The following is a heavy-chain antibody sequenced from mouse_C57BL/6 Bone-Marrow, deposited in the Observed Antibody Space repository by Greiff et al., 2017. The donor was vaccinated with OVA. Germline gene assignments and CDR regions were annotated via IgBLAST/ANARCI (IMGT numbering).Heavy chain of an antibody. CDR2: IDPSDSYT. CDR3: ARDYYGSFAY. V-gene: IGHV1-69*01. CDR1: GYTFTSYW. J-gene: IGHJ3*01. D-gene: IGHD1-1*01. Sequence: QVQLQQPGAELVMPGASVKLSCKASGYTFTSYWMHWVKQRPGQGLEWIGEIDPSDSYTNYNQKFKGKSTLTVDKSSSTAYMQLSSLTSKDSAVYYCARDYYGSFAYWGQGTLVTVSA.